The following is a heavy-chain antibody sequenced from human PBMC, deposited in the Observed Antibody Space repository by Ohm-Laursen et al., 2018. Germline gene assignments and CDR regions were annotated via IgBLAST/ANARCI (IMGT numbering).Heavy chain of an antibody. J-gene: IGHJ5*02. CDR1: KVTFTNYW. CDR3: ARLEVPERFDP. CDR2: IKQDGSEI. D-gene: IGHD1-14*01. Sequence: SLRLSCAASKVTFTNYWMTWVRQAPGKGLEWVAHIKQDGSEIYYVDSVKGRFTISRDSAKNSLYLQMNSLRAEDTAVYYCARLEVPERFDPWGQGTLVTVSS. V-gene: IGHV3-7*01.